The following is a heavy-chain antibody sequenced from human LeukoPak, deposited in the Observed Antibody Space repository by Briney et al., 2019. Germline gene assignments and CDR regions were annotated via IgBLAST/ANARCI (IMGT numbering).Heavy chain of an antibody. D-gene: IGHD5-12*01. CDR3: ATVGATIDGDGMDV. CDR2: IKQDGSEK. Sequence: GGSLRLSCAASGFTFSSYWMSWVRQAPGKGLEWVANIKQDGSEKYYVDSVKGRFTISRDNAKNSLYLQMNSLRAEDTAVYYCATVGATIDGDGMDVWGQGTTVTVSS. V-gene: IGHV3-7*01. J-gene: IGHJ6*02. CDR1: GFTFSSYW.